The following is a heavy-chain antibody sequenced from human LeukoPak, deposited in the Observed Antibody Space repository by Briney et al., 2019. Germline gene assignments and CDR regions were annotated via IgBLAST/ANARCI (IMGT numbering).Heavy chain of an antibody. CDR1: GGSISSSSYY. Sequence: SETLSFTCTVSGGSISSSSYYWGWIRQPPGKGLEWIGNIYYSGSTYYNPSLKSRVTISVDTSNNQFSLKLSSVTAADTARYYCAREIGEVTVYSRYFDYWGQGTLVTVSS. V-gene: IGHV4-39*07. D-gene: IGHD2-21*02. J-gene: IGHJ4*02. CDR3: AREIGEVTVYSRYFDY. CDR2: IYYSGST.